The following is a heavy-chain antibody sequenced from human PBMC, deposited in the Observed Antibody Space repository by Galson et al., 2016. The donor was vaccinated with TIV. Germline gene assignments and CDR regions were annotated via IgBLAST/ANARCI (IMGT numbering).Heavy chain of an antibody. CDR1: GDSVSGNTAA. CDR3: SRGNWNYGIGGAMDV. V-gene: IGHV6-1*01. D-gene: IGHD1-7*01. Sequence: CAISGDSVSGNTAAWNWVRQSPSRGLEWLGRTYYTSKWNTDYAVSVKGRIIIRPDTSTNLVFLQLSSVIPDDTAVSYCSRGNWNYGIGGAMDVWGRGTTVTVSS. CDR2: TYYTSKWNT. J-gene: IGHJ6*02.